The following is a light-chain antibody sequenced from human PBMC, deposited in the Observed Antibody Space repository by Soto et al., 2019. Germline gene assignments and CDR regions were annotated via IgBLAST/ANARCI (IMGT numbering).Light chain of an antibody. CDR2: GAS. J-gene: IGKJ1*01. V-gene: IGKV1-27*01. CDR1: QGISNY. CDR3: QKYDSAPWT. Sequence: DIQMTQSPSSLSASVGDRVTITCRASQGISNYLAWYQQKPGKVPELLIYGASTLQSGVPSRFSGGGSGTDFTLTISSLQPEDVATYYCQKYDSAPWTFGQGTKVEIK.